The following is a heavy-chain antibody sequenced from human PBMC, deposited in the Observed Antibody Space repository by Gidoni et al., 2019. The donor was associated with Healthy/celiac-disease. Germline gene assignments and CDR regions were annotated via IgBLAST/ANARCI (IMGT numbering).Heavy chain of an antibody. V-gene: IGHV3-33*01. D-gene: IGHD1-1*01. CDR3: ARDLSRTGTGGMDV. CDR2: IWYDGSNK. J-gene: IGHJ6*02. CDR1: GFTFSSYG. Sequence: GSLRLSCAASGFTFSSYGMHWVRQAPGKGLEWVAVIWYDGSNKYYADSVKGRFTFSRDNSKNTLYLQMNSLRAEDTAVYYCARDLSRTGTGGMDVWGQGTTVTVSS.